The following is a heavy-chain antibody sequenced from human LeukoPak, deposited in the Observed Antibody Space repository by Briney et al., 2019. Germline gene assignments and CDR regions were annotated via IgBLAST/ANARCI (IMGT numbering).Heavy chain of an antibody. CDR2: ISGSGGNT. J-gene: IGHJ4*02. V-gene: IGHV3-23*01. D-gene: IGHD5-18*01. CDR1: GFTFSSYA. Sequence: GGSLRLSCAASGFTFSSYAMSWVRQAPGKGLEWVSAISGSGGNTYYADSVKGRFTISRDNSKNTLYLQMNSLRAEDTAVYYCAKDSGYSYGHGLDYWGQGTLVTVSS. CDR3: AKDSGYSYGHGLDY.